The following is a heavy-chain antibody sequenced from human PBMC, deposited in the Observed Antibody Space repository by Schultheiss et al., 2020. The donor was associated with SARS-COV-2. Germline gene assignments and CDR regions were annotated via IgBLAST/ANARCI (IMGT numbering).Heavy chain of an antibody. CDR2: ISSSSSTI. J-gene: IGHJ3*02. CDR1: GFTFSSYA. Sequence: GGSLRLSCAASGFTFSSYAMSWVRQAPGKGLEWVSYISSSSSTIYYADSVKGRFTISRDNAKNSLYLQMNSLRAEDTAVYYCARISRSTSIDIWGQGTMVTVSS. D-gene: IGHD6-6*01. CDR3: ARISRSTSIDI. V-gene: IGHV3-48*04.